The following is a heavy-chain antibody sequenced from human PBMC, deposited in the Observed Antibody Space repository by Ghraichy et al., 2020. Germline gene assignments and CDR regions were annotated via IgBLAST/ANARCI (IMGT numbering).Heavy chain of an antibody. CDR2: ISGSGGST. V-gene: IGHV3-23*01. Sequence: GGSLRLSCAASGFTFSSYAMSWVRQAPGKGLEWVSAISGSGGSTYYADSVKGRFTISRDNSKNTLYLQMNSLRAEDTAVYYCAKLSHYDILTGLGYYFDYWGQGTLVTVSS. CDR3: AKLSHYDILTGLGYYFDY. D-gene: IGHD3-9*01. CDR1: GFTFSSYA. J-gene: IGHJ4*02.